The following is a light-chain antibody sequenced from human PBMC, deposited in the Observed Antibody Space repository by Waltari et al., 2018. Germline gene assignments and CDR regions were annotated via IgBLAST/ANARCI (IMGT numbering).Light chain of an antibody. Sequence: DIQMTQSTSTLSASVGDRVTINCRASQTISRWLAWYQHKSGKAPKLLIYKASSLESGVPSRFSGSGSGTEFTLTISSLHPDDFATYYCQQYNDYSPWAFGQGTKVQI. CDR2: KAS. V-gene: IGKV1-5*03. CDR3: QQYNDYSPWA. CDR1: QTISRW. J-gene: IGKJ1*01.